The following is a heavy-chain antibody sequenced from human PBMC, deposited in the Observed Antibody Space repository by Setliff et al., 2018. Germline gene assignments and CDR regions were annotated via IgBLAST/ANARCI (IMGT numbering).Heavy chain of an antibody. D-gene: IGHD3-22*01. CDR2: INPSGGST. V-gene: IGHV1-46*01. CDR1: GYTFTSYY. CDR3: ARVSSQYDSSGYYTY. Sequence: GASVKVSCKASGYTFTSYYMHWVRQAPGQGLEWMGIINPSGGSTSYAQKFQGRVTMTRDTSTSTAYMELSSLRSEDTAVYYCARVSSQYDSSGYYTYWGQGTLVTVSS. J-gene: IGHJ4*02.